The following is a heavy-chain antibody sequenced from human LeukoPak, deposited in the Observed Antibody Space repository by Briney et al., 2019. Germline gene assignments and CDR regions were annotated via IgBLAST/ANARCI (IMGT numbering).Heavy chain of an antibody. J-gene: IGHJ4*02. D-gene: IGHD1-14*01. V-gene: IGHV3-23*01. CDR3: AKETARPAGVFEY. CDR2: ISGTGGKT. Sequence: GSLRLSCAASGFTFGTYAMSWVRQAPGKGLEWVSAISGTGGKTYSADSVKGRFTISRDNSKNTLYLQMNSLRAEDTAVYYCAKETARPAGVFEYWGQGTRVTVSS. CDR1: GFTFGTYA.